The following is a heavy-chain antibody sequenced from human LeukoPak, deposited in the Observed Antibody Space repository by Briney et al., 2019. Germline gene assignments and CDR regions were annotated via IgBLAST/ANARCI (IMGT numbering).Heavy chain of an antibody. D-gene: IGHD3-3*01. J-gene: IGHJ3*02. CDR2: IYYSGST. CDR3: ARPTDLYYDFGGVQAFDI. Sequence: PSETLSLTCTVSGGSISSSSYYWGWIRQPPGKGLEWIGSIYYSGSTYYNPSLKSRVTISVDTSKNQFSLKLSSVTAADTAVYYCARPTDLYYDFGGVQAFDIWGQGTMVTVSS. CDR1: GGSISSSSYY. V-gene: IGHV4-39*01.